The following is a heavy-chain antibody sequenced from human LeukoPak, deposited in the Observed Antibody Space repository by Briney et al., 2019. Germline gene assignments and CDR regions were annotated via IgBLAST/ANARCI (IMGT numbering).Heavy chain of an antibody. V-gene: IGHV1-3*01. Sequence: ASVKVSCKASGYTFTSYAMHWVRQAPGQRLEWMGWINAGNGNTKYLQKLQGRVSITWDTSATTAYMELSSLRSEDTAVYYCASIVLSEMGVLYWGQGTLVTVSS. CDR3: ASIVLSEMGVLY. D-gene: IGHD2/OR15-2a*01. CDR2: INAGNGNT. CDR1: GYTFTSYA. J-gene: IGHJ4*02.